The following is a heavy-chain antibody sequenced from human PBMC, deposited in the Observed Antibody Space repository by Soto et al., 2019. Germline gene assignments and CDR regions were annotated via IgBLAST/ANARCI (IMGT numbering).Heavy chain of an antibody. Sequence: PGGSLRLSCAASGFTFSSYAMSWVRQAPGKGLEWVSAIRGSGGSTYYADSVKGRFTISRDNSKNTLYLQMNSLRAEDTAVYYCAKAARYSSSSTSPHRTPDYWGQGTLVTVSS. CDR3: AKAARYSSSSTSPHRTPDY. D-gene: IGHD6-13*01. CDR1: GFTFSSYA. J-gene: IGHJ4*02. V-gene: IGHV3-23*01. CDR2: IRGSGGST.